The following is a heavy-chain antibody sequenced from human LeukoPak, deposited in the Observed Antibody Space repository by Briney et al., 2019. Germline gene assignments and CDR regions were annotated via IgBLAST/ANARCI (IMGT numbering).Heavy chain of an antibody. J-gene: IGHJ4*02. V-gene: IGHV1-24*01. D-gene: IGHD3-22*01. CDR3: ARDLAISDSSGYAL. CDR2: FDPEDGET. CDR1: GYTLTELS. Sequence: ASVKVSCKVSGYTLTELSMHWVRQAPGKGLEWMGGFDPEDGETIYAQKFQGRVTMTEDTSTDTAYMELSSLRSEDTAVYYCARDLAISDSSGYALWGQGTLVTVSS.